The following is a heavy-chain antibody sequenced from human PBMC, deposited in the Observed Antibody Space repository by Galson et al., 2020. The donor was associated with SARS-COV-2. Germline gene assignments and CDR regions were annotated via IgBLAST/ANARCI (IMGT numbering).Heavy chain of an antibody. CDR3: ARVNYDFWTGYVDN. J-gene: IGHJ4*02. D-gene: IGHD3-3*01. Sequence: SETLSLTCSVSGGSISSNTNYWGWIRQPPGKGLEWIGNIYYTGTTYYNPSLKSRVTVSVDTSKNQFSLKLSSLTAADTAVYYCARVNYDFWTGYVDNWGRGTLVTVSS. CDR1: GGSISSNTNY. CDR2: IYYTGTT. V-gene: IGHV4-39*07.